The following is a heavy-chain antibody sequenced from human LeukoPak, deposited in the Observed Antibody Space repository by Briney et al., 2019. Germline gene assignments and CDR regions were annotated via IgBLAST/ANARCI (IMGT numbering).Heavy chain of an antibody. J-gene: IGHJ4*02. Sequence: GGSLRLSCAASGFTFSSYGMHWVRQAPGKGLEWVAVIWYYCISKYYADSVKGRFTISRDNSKNTLYLHMHSLSAEDTTVFYCAKDRGAYCSSTSCNTGFDCWGQGTLVTVSS. V-gene: IGHV3-33*06. CDR1: GFTFSSYG. CDR3: AKDRGAYCSSTSCNTGFDC. D-gene: IGHD2-2*01. CDR2: IWYYCISK.